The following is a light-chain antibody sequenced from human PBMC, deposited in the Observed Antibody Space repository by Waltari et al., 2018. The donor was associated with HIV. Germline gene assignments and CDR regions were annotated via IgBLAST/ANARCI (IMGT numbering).Light chain of an antibody. CDR3: NSRDSSGYHYV. Sequence: SSELTQDPAVSVALGQTVRITCQGDSPRTYYTSWYQQKPRQAPLLVIYGKNKRPSGNPDRFSASSSGNTASLTITGAQAEDEGDYYCNSRDSSGYHYVFGTGTKVTVL. CDR2: GKN. J-gene: IGLJ1*01. CDR1: SPRTYY. V-gene: IGLV3-19*01.